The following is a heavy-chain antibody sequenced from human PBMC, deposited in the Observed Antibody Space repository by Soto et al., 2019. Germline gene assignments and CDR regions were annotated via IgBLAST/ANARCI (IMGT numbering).Heavy chain of an antibody. Sequence: GASVKVSCKASGYAFTSYGISWVRQAPGQGLEWMGWISAYNGNTNYAQKLQGRVTMTTDTSTSTAYMELRSLRSDDTAVYYCAIARGYDCGSGLSMGVWDKGNRVAACS. V-gene: IGHV1-18*01. CDR2: ISAYNGNT. J-gene: IGHJ6*04. CDR3: AIARGYDCGSGLSMGV. D-gene: IGHD3-3*01. CDR1: GYAFTSYG.